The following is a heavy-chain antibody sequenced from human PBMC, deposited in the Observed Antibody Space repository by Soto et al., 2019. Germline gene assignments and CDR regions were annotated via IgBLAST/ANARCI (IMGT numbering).Heavy chain of an antibody. CDR3: ANSPRGEMATD. J-gene: IGHJ4*02. D-gene: IGHD5-12*01. CDR2: INTYNGMT. CDR1: GYTFINYH. V-gene: IGHV1-18*01. Sequence: QVQLVQSGGEVKKPGASVTVSCKASGYTFINYHITWVRQAPGQGLEWMAWINTYNGMTDYAQKFQGRVTMTRDTSTSTAYMELRTLGSDDTAVYFCANSPRGEMATDWGQGTLVTVSS.